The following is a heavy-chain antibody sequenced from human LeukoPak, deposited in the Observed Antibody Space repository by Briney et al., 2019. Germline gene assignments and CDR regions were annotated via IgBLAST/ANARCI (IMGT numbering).Heavy chain of an antibody. CDR1: GFTFSSYS. CDR3: ARDSECCSGGSCYSYYYYYYMDV. J-gene: IGHJ6*03. Sequence: GGSLRLSCAASGFTFSSYSMNWVRQAPGKGLEWVSSISSSSSYIYYADSVKGRFTISRDYAKNSLYLQMNSLRAEDTAVYYCARDSECCSGGSCYSYYYYYYMDVWGKGTTVTVSS. CDR2: ISSSSSYI. V-gene: IGHV3-21*01. D-gene: IGHD2-15*01.